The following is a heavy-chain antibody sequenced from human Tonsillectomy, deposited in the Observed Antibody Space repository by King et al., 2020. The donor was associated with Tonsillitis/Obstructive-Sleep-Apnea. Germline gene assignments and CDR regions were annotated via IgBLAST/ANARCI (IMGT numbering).Heavy chain of an antibody. J-gene: IGHJ4*02. D-gene: IGHD4-17*01. CDR3: ARGDYGDSYYFDY. Sequence: VQLQKWGAGLLKPPETLSLTCGVYGKSFSDYRWSWIRQPPGKGLEWIGEIDHSGSTNYNPSLKSRVTISVDTSKNHFSLRLTSVTAADTAVYYCARGDYGDSYYFDYWGQGTLVTVSS. CDR1: GKSFSDYR. V-gene: IGHV4-34*01. CDR2: IDHSGST.